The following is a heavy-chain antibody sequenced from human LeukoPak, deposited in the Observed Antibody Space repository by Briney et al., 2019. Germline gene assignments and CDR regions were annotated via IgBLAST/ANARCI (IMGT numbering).Heavy chain of an antibody. CDR3: ARVSGDRDY. V-gene: IGHV3-21*04. D-gene: IGHD4-17*01. J-gene: IGHJ4*02. CDR1: GFTFSSYW. Sequence: KTGGSLRLSCAASGFTFSSYWMSWVRQAPGKGLEWVSSISSSSSYIYYADSVKGRFTISRDNAKNSLYLQMNSLRAEDTAVYYCARVSGDRDYWGQGTLVTVSS. CDR2: ISSSSSYI.